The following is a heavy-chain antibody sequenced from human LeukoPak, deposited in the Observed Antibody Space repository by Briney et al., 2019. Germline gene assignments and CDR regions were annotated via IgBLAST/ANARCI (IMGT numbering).Heavy chain of an antibody. CDR1: GGSISSYY. V-gene: IGHV4-59*01. CDR2: IYYSGSA. J-gene: IGHJ5*02. CDR3: ARARGVITPDWFDP. D-gene: IGHD3-10*01. Sequence: SETLSLTCTVYGGSISSYYWSWIRQPPGKGLEWIGYIYYSGSANYNPSLKSRVTISVDTSKNQFSLKLSSVTAADTAVYYCARARGVITPDWFDPWGQGTLVTVSS.